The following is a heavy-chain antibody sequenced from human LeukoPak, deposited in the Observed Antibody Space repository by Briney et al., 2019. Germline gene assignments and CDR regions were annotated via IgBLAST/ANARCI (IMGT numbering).Heavy chain of an antibody. V-gene: IGHV3-64*01. CDR3: ARGPPNYYDSSGYYWDY. Sequence: GGSLRLSCAASGFTFSTYAMHWVRQAPGKGLEYVSAISPTGDSAYYANSVKGRFTISRDNSKNTLYLQMGSLRAEDMAVYYCARGPPNYYDSSGYYWDYWGQGTLVTVSS. J-gene: IGHJ4*02. CDR2: ISPTGDSA. D-gene: IGHD3-22*01. CDR1: GFTFSTYA.